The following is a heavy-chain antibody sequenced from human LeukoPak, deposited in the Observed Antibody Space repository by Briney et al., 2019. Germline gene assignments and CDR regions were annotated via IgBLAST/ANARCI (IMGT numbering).Heavy chain of an antibody. V-gene: IGHV3-7*01. CDR1: GFTFSSYW. Sequence: PGGSLSLFCAASGFTFSSYWMSWVRQAPGEGLEWVANIKQDGTEKYYMDSVKGRFSISRDNAKNTLYLQMNSLRAEDTAVYYCARDGIVGAYNSGNDYWGQGTLVTVSS. CDR2: IKQDGTEK. CDR3: ARDGIVGAYNSGNDY. D-gene: IGHD1-26*01. J-gene: IGHJ4*02.